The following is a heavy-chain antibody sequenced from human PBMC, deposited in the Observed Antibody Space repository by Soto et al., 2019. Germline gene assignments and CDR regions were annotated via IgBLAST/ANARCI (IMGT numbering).Heavy chain of an antibody. CDR2: IGAAGDA. CDR3: AREKGLCSSDTCPNKIYPFAMDV. CDR1: GFAFSMYD. Sequence: HPRGPLRLSCAASGFAFSMYDLHWVRQVPGKGLEWVSSIGAAGDALYAGSAKGRFSASRAKAKNALYLKMNSLRAGDTAVYYCAREKGLCSSDTCPNKIYPFAMDVRGLGTTVTVSS. J-gene: IGHJ6*02. V-gene: IGHV3-13*01. D-gene: IGHD2-2*01.